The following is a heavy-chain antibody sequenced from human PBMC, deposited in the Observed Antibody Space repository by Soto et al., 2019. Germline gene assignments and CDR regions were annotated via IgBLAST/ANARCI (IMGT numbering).Heavy chain of an antibody. CDR2: IIPIPGTA. CDR1: GGTFGSYA. Sequence: QVQLVQSGAEVKKPGSSVKFSCKASGGTFGSYAISWVRQAPGQGLEWMGGIIPIPGTANYAQKFQGRVTIAADESTSTAYMELSSLRSEDTAVYYWARSQGSSTSLEIYYYYYYGMDVWGQGTTVTVSS. D-gene: IGHD2-2*01. J-gene: IGHJ6*02. V-gene: IGHV1-69*01. CDR3: ARSQGSSTSLEIYYYYYYGMDV.